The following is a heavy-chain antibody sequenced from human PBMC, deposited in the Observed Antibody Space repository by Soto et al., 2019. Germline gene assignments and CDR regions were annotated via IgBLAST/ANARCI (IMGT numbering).Heavy chain of an antibody. J-gene: IGHJ4*02. CDR2: IWFDGSNT. CDR3: ASGGRTGSWEYYFDS. D-gene: IGHD2-15*01. V-gene: IGHV3-33*03. CDR1: GFIFSAYG. Sequence: QGHLVESGGGVVQPGESLRLSCAASGFIFSAYGIHWVRQAPGKGLDWVTLIWFDGSNTYYADSVKGRFTISRDNARNRENLQKNSQRTGDTAGYYCASGGRTGSWEYYFDSWGQGTLVTVSS.